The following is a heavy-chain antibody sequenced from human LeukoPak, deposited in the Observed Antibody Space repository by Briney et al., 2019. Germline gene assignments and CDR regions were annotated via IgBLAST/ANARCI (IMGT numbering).Heavy chain of an antibody. CDR3: ASSRSWYAQYYFDY. J-gene: IGHJ4*02. CDR2: MNPNSGNT. Sequence: ASVKVSCNASGYTFTSYDINWVRQATGQGLEWMGWMNPNSGNTGYAQKFQGRVTITRNTSISTAYMELSSLRSEDTAVYYCASSRSWYAQYYFDYWGQGTLVTVSS. V-gene: IGHV1-8*03. CDR1: GYTFTSYD. D-gene: IGHD6-13*01.